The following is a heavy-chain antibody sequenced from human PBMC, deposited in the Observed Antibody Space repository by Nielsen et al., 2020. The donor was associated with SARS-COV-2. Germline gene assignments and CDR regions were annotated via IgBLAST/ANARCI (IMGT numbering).Heavy chain of an antibody. CDR1: DFTFDDYA. J-gene: IGHJ2*01. CDR2: VSWDGANI. V-gene: IGHV3-9*01. CDR3: VKEKGSGYSNYWYFDL. D-gene: IGHD3-3*01. Sequence: SLKISCEASDFTFDDYAMHWVRQIPGKGLEWLSGVSWDGANIHYADSVKGRFTISRDNAKNSLSLQMDSLRREDTALYFCVKEKGSGYSNYWYFDLWGRGTLVTVSS.